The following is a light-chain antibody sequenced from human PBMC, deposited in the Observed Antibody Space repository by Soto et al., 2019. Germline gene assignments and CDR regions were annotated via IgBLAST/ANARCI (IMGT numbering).Light chain of an antibody. CDR1: SSYIGGYNY. CDR3: SSYEGSNTVV. V-gene: IGLV2-8*01. CDR2: EVS. Sequence: QSVLTQPPSASGSPGQSVTISCTGTSSYIGGYNYVSWYQQHPGKAPKLIIYEVSKRPSGVPDRFSGSKSGHTASLTVSGLQAEDEADYHCSSYEGSNTVVFGGGT. J-gene: IGLJ2*01.